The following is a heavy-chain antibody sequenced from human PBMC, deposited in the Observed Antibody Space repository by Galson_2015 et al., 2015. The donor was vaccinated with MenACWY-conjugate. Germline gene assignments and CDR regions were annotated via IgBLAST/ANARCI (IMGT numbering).Heavy chain of an antibody. V-gene: IGHV3-30*04. J-gene: IGHJ4*02. CDR2: ISNDGKNK. CDR1: GFPFTTYA. D-gene: IGHD2-2*01. Sequence: SLRLSCAASGFPFTTYALHWVRQAPGKGLEWVAIISNDGKNKYYADSVQGRFIISRDNSENTVGLQMNSLRPEDTATYYCARGIRRTTLSAAGYFDYWGQGTRVTVTS. CDR3: ARGIRRTTLSAAGYFDY.